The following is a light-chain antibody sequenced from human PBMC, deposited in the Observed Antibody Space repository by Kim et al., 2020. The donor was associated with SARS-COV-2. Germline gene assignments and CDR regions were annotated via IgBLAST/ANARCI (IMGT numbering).Light chain of an antibody. CDR3: QVWDSSTYV. V-gene: IGLV3-9*01. CDR1: NIGSKN. Sequence: SYELTQPLSVSVALGQTARITCGGNNIGSKNVHWYQQKPGQAPVLVNYRDSNRPSGIPERFSGSNSGNTATLTISRAQAGDEADYYCQVWDSSTYVFGTG. J-gene: IGLJ1*01. CDR2: RDS.